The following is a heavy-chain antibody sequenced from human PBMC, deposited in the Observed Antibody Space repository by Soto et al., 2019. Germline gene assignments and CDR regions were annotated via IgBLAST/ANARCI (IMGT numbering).Heavy chain of an antibody. CDR3: ARDRVAMVNHYYYYGMDV. D-gene: IGHD5-18*01. CDR1: GGTFSSYA. CDR2: IIPIFGTA. J-gene: IGHJ6*02. V-gene: IGHV1-69*13. Sequence: ASVKVSCKASGGTFSSYAISWVRQAPGQGLEWMGGIIPIFGTANYAQKFQGRVTITADVSTSTAYMELSSLRSEDTAVYYCARDRVAMVNHYYYYGMDVWGQGTTVTVSS.